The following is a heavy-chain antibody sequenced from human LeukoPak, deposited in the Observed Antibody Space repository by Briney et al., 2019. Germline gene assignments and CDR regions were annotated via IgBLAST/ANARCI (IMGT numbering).Heavy chain of an antibody. CDR1: GFTFNNYV. J-gene: IGHJ4*02. D-gene: IGHD3-16*01. Sequence: GGSLRLSCATSGFTFNNYVMHWVRQAPGKGLEWVAFIRHDGTEKYYADSVQGRFTISRDNSKSTLYLQMNSLRPEDTAVYYCANSWDVWYWGQGTRVTVSS. V-gene: IGHV3-30*02. CDR3: ANSWDVWY. CDR2: IRHDGTEK.